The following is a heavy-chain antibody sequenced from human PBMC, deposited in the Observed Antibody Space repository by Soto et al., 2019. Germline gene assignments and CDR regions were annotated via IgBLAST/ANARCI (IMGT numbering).Heavy chain of an antibody. CDR1: GFTVSSNY. Sequence: PGGSLRLSCAASGFTVSSNYMSWVRQAPGKGLEWVSVIYSGGSTYYADSVKGRFTISRDNSKNTLYLQMSSLRAEDTAVYYCAKSVYNWNDGFFDYWGQGTLVTVSS. D-gene: IGHD1-1*01. J-gene: IGHJ4*02. CDR3: AKSVYNWNDGFFDY. V-gene: IGHV3-66*01. CDR2: IYSGGST.